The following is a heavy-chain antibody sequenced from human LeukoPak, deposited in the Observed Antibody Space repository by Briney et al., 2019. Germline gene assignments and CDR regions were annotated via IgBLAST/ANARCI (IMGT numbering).Heavy chain of an antibody. CDR3: ARGRKGGSYRGGYYYYNMDV. J-gene: IGHJ6*04. CDR2: ISAYNGNT. D-gene: IGHD1-26*01. Sequence: GASVKVSCKASGYTFTSYGISWVRQAPGQGLEWMGWISAYNGNTNYAQKLQGRVTMTTDTSTSTAYMELRSLRSDDTAVYYCARGRKGGSYRGGYYYYNMDVWGKGTAVTVSS. CDR1: GYTFTSYG. V-gene: IGHV1-18*01.